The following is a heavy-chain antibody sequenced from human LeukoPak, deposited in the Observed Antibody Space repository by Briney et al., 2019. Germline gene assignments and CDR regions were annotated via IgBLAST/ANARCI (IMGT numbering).Heavy chain of an antibody. CDR1: GVSISSGGYY. V-gene: IGHV4-31*03. D-gene: IGHD6-19*01. CDR3: AREQPGAVAGIGDY. J-gene: IGHJ4*02. Sequence: SETLSLTCTVSGVSISSGGYYWSWIRQHPGKGLEWIGYIYYSGSTYYNPSLKSRVTISVDTSKNQFSLKLSSVTAADTAVYYCAREQPGAVAGIGDYWGQGTLVTVSS. CDR2: IYYSGST.